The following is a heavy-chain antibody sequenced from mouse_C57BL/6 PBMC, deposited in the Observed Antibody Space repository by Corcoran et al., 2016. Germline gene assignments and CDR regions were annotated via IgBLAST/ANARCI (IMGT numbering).Heavy chain of an antibody. Sequence: QIQLVQSGPELKKPGETVKISCKASGYTFTTYGMSWVKQAPGKGLKWMAWINTYSGVPTYADDFKGRFAFSVETSASTAFLQINNLKNEDTATYFCVRDSNWYFDVWGTGTTVTFSS. CDR2: INTYSGVP. V-gene: IGHV9-3*01. J-gene: IGHJ1*03. CDR3: VRDSNWYFDV. CDR1: GYTFTTYG. D-gene: IGHD2-5*01.